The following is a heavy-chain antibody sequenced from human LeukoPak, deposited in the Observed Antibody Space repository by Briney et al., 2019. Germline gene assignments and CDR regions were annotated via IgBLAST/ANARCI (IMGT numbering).Heavy chain of an antibody. Sequence: GGSLRLSCAASGFTVSSNYMSWVRQAPGKGLEWVSVIYSGGSTYYADSVKGRFAISRDNSKNTLYLQMNSLRAEDTAVYYCARVPVVVTAIGGGYWGQGTLVIVSS. D-gene: IGHD2-21*02. CDR2: IYSGGST. V-gene: IGHV3-66*01. CDR3: ARVPVVVTAIGGGY. CDR1: GFTVSSNY. J-gene: IGHJ4*02.